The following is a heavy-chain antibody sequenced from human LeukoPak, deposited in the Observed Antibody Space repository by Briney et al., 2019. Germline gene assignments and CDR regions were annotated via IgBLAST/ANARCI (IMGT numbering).Heavy chain of an antibody. Sequence: ASVKVSCKASGYTFSGYYMHWVRQAPGQGLEWMGWINPNSGGTNYAQKFQGRVTMTRDTSISTAYMELSRLRSDDTAVYYCASIDFSGSYYYFDYWGQGTLVTVSS. CDR3: ASIDFSGSYYYFDY. CDR1: GYTFSGYY. CDR2: INPNSGGT. V-gene: IGHV1-2*02. J-gene: IGHJ4*02. D-gene: IGHD1-26*01.